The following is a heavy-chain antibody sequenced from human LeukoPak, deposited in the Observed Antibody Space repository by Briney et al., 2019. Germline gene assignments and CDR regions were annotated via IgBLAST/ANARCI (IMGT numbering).Heavy chain of an antibody. CDR2: IKQDGTEK. CDR3: ARDYDSSGYYYPVYEY. D-gene: IGHD3-22*01. CDR1: GFTFSSFW. J-gene: IGHJ4*02. Sequence: GGSLRLSCAASGFTFSSFWMSWVRQAPGKGLEWVANIKQDGTEKYFVDSVKGRFTISRDNAENSLYLQLNSLRAEDTAVYYCARDYDSSGYYYPVYEYWGQGTLVTVSS. V-gene: IGHV3-7*05.